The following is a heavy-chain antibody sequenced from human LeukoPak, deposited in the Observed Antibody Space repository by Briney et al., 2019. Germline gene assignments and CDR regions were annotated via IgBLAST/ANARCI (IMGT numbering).Heavy chain of an antibody. CDR1: GGSSSGYY. V-gene: IGHV4-34*01. CDR2: INHSGST. J-gene: IGHJ4*02. Sequence: PSETLSLTCAVYGGSSSGYYWSWIRQPPGKGLEWIGEINHSGSTNYNPSLKSRVTISVDTSKNQFSLKLSSVTAADTAVYYCARYGGLRSDYWGQGTLVTVSS. CDR3: ARYGGLRSDY. D-gene: IGHD3-16*01.